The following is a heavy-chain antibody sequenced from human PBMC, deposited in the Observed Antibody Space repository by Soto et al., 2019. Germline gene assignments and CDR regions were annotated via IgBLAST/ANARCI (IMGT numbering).Heavy chain of an antibody. CDR2: ISYDGINE. D-gene: IGHD3-16*02. CDR3: ARDRLRLGELSLIGYFDY. J-gene: IGHJ4*02. V-gene: IGHV3-30*15. CDR1: GFTFTSYA. Sequence: QVQLVESGGSVVQPGRSLRLSCEASGFTFTSYAMHWVRQAPGKGLEWVAVISYDGINEYYAVSVKGRFTISRDNSKNTLFLQMSSLRVEDTAVYYCARDRLRLGELSLIGYFDYWGQGTLVTVSS.